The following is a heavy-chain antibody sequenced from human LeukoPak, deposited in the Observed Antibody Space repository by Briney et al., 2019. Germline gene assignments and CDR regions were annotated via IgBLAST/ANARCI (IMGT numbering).Heavy chain of an antibody. CDR3: ARCSSCPTHDAFDI. J-gene: IGHJ3*02. D-gene: IGHD6-13*01. CDR2: IIPIFGTA. V-gene: IGHV1-69*05. Sequence: SVKASCKASGGTFSSYAISWVRQAPGQGIEWMGGIIPIFGTANYAQKFQGRVTITTDESTSTAYMELSSLRSEDTAVYYCARCSSCPTHDAFDIWGQGTMVTVSS. CDR1: GGTFSSYA.